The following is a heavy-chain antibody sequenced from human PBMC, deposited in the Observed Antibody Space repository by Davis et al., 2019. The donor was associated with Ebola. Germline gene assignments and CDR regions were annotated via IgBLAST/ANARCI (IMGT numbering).Heavy chain of an antibody. D-gene: IGHD6-19*01. CDR2: IYYSGST. Sequence: MPSETLSLTCTVSGGSISSYHWSWIRQPPGKGLEWIGYIYYSGSTNYNPSLKSRVTISVDTSKNQFSLKLSSVTAADTAVYYCARSSSGWGELLDYWGQGTLVTVSS. CDR1: GGSISSYH. CDR3: ARSSSGWGELLDY. J-gene: IGHJ4*02. V-gene: IGHV4-59*01.